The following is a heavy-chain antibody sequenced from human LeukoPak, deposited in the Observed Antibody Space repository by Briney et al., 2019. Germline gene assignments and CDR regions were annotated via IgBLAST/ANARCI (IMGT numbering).Heavy chain of an antibody. CDR2: IYYSGST. CDR1: GGSISSYY. J-gene: IGHJ4*02. V-gene: IGHV4-59*08. D-gene: IGHD3-22*01. Sequence: PSETLSLTCTGSGGSISSYYWSWIRQPPGKGLEWIGYIYYSGSTNYNPSLKSRVTISVDTSKNQFSLKLSSVTAADTAVYYCARHMDDSSGYYSTFDYWGQGTLVTVSS. CDR3: ARHMDDSSGYYSTFDY.